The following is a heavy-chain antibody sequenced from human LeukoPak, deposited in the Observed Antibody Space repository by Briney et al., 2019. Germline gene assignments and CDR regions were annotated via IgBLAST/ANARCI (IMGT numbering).Heavy chain of an antibody. D-gene: IGHD5-18*01. CDR2: IKQDGSET. CDR3: AREAGVPPTTQQWPTCVDC. CDR1: VFTFCSYW. Sequence: GGSLRLSCAASVFTFCSYWMSWVRQAPGKGLEWVANIKQDGSETYYVDSVKGRFTISRDNAKNSLYLQMSSLRAEDTAVYYCAREAGVPPTTQQWPTCVDCWGQGTLVTVSS. V-gene: IGHV3-7*05. J-gene: IGHJ4*02.